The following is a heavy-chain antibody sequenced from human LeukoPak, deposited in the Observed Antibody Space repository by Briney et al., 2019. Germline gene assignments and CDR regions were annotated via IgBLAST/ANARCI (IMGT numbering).Heavy chain of an antibody. D-gene: IGHD3-22*01. CDR3: ASTTLYYYDSSSYYAGFDY. V-gene: IGHV4-39*01. CDR2: IYYSGST. CDR1: GGSISSSSYY. Sequence: SETLSLTCTVSGGSISSSSYYWGWIRQPPGKRLEWIGSIYYSGSTYYNPSLKSRVTISVDTSKNQFSLKLSSVTAADTAVYYCASTTLYYYDSSSYYAGFDYWGQGTLVTVSS. J-gene: IGHJ4*02.